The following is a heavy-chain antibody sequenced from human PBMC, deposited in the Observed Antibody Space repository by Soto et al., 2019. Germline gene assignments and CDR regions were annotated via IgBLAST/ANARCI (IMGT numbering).Heavy chain of an antibody. CDR2: IGTAGDT. CDR3: ARGTVAGTLVYYYGMDV. V-gene: IGHV3-13*01. J-gene: IGHJ6*02. Sequence: GGSLRLSCAASGFTFSSYDMHWVRQATGKGLEWVSAIGTAGDTYYPGSMKGRFTISRENAKNSLYLQMNSLRAGDTAVYYCARGTVAGTLVYYYGMDVWGQGTTVTVSS. CDR1: GFTFSSYD. D-gene: IGHD6-19*01.